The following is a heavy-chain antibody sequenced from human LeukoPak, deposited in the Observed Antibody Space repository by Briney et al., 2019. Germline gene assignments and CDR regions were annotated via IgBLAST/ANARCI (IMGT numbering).Heavy chain of an antibody. CDR1: GFTFSSYA. CDR3: AKDRNYGDGYDAFDI. Sequence: GGSLRLSCAASGFTFSSYAMSWVRQAPGKGLEWVSAISGGGGSTYYADSVKGRFTISRDNSKNTLYLQMNSLRAEDTAVYYCAKDRNYGDGYDAFDIWGQGTMVTVSS. J-gene: IGHJ3*02. D-gene: IGHD4-17*01. CDR2: ISGGGGST. V-gene: IGHV3-23*01.